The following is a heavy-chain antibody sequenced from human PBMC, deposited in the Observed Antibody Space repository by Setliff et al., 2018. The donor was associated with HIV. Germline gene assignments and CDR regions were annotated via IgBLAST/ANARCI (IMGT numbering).Heavy chain of an antibody. D-gene: IGHD3-10*01. V-gene: IGHV4-4*02. CDR3: ARLHTDYGSWYFDA. CDR2: IDHSGST. J-gene: IGHJ5*02. Sequence: LSLTCTVSDDSITGNNWWNWVRQPPGKGLEWIGEIDHSGSTNYSPSLKSRVTMSVDKSKKQFSLKLKSMAAADTAVYYCARLHTDYGSWYFDAWGPGTLVTVS. CDR1: DDSITGNNW.